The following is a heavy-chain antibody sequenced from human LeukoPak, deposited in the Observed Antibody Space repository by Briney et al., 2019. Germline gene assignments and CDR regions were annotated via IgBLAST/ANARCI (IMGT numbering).Heavy chain of an antibody. CDR1: GYSFSTYT. D-gene: IGHD2-15*01. J-gene: IGHJ4*02. Sequence: ASVKVSCKASGYSFSTYTMNWVRQAPGQRLEWMGWINAGNGNIKYSQKFQGRVTITRDTSASTAYMELSSLRSEDTAGYYCARAYCSGASCQPDYWGQGTLVTVSS. V-gene: IGHV1-3*01. CDR3: ARAYCSGASCQPDY. CDR2: INAGNGNI.